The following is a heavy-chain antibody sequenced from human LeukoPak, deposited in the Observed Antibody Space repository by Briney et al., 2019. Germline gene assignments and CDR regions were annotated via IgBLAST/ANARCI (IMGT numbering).Heavy chain of an antibody. J-gene: IGHJ5*02. CDR1: GGSISSYY. D-gene: IGHD2-2*01. CDR3: ARDYCSSTSCTNWFGP. CDR2: IYYSGST. V-gene: IGHV4-59*01. Sequence: SETLSLTCTVSGGSISSYYWSWIRQPPGKGLEWIGYIYYSGSTNYNPSLKSRVTISVDTSKNQFSLKLSSVTAADTAVYYCARDYCSSTSCTNWFGPWGQGTLVTVSS.